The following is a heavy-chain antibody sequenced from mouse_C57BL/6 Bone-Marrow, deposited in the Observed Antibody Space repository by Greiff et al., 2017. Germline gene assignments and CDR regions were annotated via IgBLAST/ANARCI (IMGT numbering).Heavy chain of an antibody. Sequence: EVQRVESGGDLVKPGGSLKLSCAASGFTFSSYGMSWVRQTPDKRLEWVATISSGGSYTYYPDSVKGRFTISRDKAKNTLYLQMSSLKSEDTAMYYCASLYYYGIGDYWGQGTTLTVSS. CDR1: GFTFSSYG. D-gene: IGHD1-1*01. CDR3: ASLYYYGIGDY. CDR2: ISSGGSYT. J-gene: IGHJ2*01. V-gene: IGHV5-6*01.